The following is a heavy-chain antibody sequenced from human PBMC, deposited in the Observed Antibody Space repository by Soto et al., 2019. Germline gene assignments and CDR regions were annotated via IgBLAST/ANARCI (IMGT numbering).Heavy chain of an antibody. Sequence: NPSETLSLTCTVSGGSISSGGYYWSWIRQHPGKGLEWIGYIYYSGSTYYNPSLKSRVTISVDTSKNQFSLKLSSVTAADTAVYYCARSIGPRGDSFDYWGQGTLVTVSS. V-gene: IGHV4-31*03. J-gene: IGHJ4*02. CDR1: GGSISSGGYY. CDR2: IYYSGST. CDR3: ARSIGPRGDSFDY. D-gene: IGHD2-15*01.